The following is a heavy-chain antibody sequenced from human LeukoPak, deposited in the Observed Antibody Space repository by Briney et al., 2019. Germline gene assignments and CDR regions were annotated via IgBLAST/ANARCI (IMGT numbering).Heavy chain of an antibody. V-gene: IGHV3-23*01. J-gene: IGHJ4*02. CDR3: AIMHPYYDGNGYWVQ. D-gene: IGHD3-22*01. CDR2: ISVSGGST. Sequence: GESLRLSCAASGFTFSSYAMSWVRQAPGKGLEWVSGISVSGGSTAYADSVKGRFTISRDNPRNTLHMQMNSLRAEDTALYYCAIMHPYYDGNGYWVQWGQGTLVTVYS. CDR1: GFTFSSYA.